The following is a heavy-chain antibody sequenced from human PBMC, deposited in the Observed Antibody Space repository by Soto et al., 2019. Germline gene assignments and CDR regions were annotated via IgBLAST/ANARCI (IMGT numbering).Heavy chain of an antibody. J-gene: IGHJ4*02. CDR2: INAGNGNT. CDR1: GYTLTSYA. CDR3: ARGLPAMGTSFDY. Sequence: ASVKVSCKASGYTLTSYAMHWVRQAPGQRLEWMGWINAGNGNTKYSQKFQGRVTITRDTSASTAYMELSSLRSEDTAVYYCARGLPAMGTSFDYSGQGTLVTVSS. D-gene: IGHD1-1*01. V-gene: IGHV1-3*01.